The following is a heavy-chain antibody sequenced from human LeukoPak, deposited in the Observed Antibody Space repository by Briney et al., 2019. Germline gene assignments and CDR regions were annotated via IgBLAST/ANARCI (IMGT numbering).Heavy chain of an antibody. CDR3: ARGNGWVCSSTSCYNWFDP. D-gene: IGHD2-2*01. V-gene: IGHV4-59*01. CDR1: GGSISSYY. Sequence: MSSETLSLTCTVSGGSISSYYWSWIRQPPGKGLEWIGCIYYSGSTNYNPSLKSRVTISVDTSTNQFSLTLSSVTAADTAAYYCARGNGWVCSSTSCYNWFDPWGQGTLVTVSS. J-gene: IGHJ5*02. CDR2: IYYSGST.